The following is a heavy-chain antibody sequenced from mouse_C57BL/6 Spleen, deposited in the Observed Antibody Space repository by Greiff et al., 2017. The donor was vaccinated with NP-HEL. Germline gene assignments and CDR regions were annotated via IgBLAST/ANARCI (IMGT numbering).Heavy chain of an antibody. CDR1: GYTFTNYW. V-gene: IGHV1-63*01. CDR2: IYPGGGYT. D-gene: IGHD3-3*01. CDR3: ARSGSGTGAWFAY. J-gene: IGHJ3*01. Sequence: VQLQQSGAELVRPGTSVKMSCKASGYTFTNYWIGWAKQRPGHGLEWIGDIYPGGGYTNYNEKFKGKATLTADKSSSTAYMQFSSLTSEDSAIYYCARSGSGTGAWFAYWGQGTLVTVSA.